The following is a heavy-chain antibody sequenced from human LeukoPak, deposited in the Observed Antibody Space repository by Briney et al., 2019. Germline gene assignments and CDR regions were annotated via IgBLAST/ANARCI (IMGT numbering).Heavy chain of an antibody. CDR1: GGSISSYY. D-gene: IGHD1-20*01. CDR3: ARGGLNWNDQVNFDY. J-gene: IGHJ4*02. V-gene: IGHV4-59*01. CDR2: IYYSGST. Sequence: MPSETLSLTCTVSGGSISSYYWSWIRQPPGKGLEWIGYIYYSGSTNYNPSLKSRVTISVDTSKNQFSLKLSSVTAADTAVYYCARGGLNWNDQVNFDYWGQGTLVTVSS.